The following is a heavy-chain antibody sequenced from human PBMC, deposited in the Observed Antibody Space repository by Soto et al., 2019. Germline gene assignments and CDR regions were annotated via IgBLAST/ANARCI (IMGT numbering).Heavy chain of an antibody. CDR1: GYTFTDYW. Sequence: PGASLKISCKGSGYTFTDYWIGWVRQLPGKGLEWMGIIYPGDSDTRYSPSFQGHVTITVDKSTSTAYLQWNTLKASDTAMYYCARHISNVRYYYYSMDVWGQGTTVTVSS. CDR3: ARHISNVRYYYYSMDV. V-gene: IGHV5-51*01. CDR2: IYPGDSDT. J-gene: IGHJ6*02. D-gene: IGHD4-4*01.